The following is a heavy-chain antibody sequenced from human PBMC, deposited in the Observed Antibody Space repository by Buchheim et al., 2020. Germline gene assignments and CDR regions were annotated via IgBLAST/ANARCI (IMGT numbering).Heavy chain of an antibody. CDR1: GGSISSYY. Sequence: QVQLQESGPGLVKPSETLSLTCTVSGGSISSYYWSWIRQPPGKGLEWIGYIYYSGSTNYNPSLKRRVTISVDTSKNQFSLKLSSVTAADTAVYYCARVADSGSHPPEADYWGQGTL. D-gene: IGHD1-26*01. CDR2: IYYSGST. CDR3: ARVADSGSHPPEADY. V-gene: IGHV4-59*01. J-gene: IGHJ4*02.